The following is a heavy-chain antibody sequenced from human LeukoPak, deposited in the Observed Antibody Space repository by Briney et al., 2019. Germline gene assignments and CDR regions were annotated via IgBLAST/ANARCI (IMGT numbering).Heavy chain of an antibody. CDR3: ALYYYGSGSYYTNWFDP. V-gene: IGHV4-59*08. CDR2: IYYSGST. Sequence: SETLSLTCTVSGDSVSGYYWSWIRQPPGKGLEWIGYIYYSGSTNYNPSLKSRVTMSVDTSKNQFSLKLSSVTAADTAVYYCALYYYGSGSYYTNWFDPWGQGTLVTVSS. J-gene: IGHJ5*02. D-gene: IGHD3-10*01. CDR1: GDSVSGYY.